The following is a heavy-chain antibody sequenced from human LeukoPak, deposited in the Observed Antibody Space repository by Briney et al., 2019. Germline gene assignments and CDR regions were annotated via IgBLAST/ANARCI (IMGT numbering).Heavy chain of an antibody. J-gene: IGHJ4*02. CDR2: IYTGGRT. D-gene: IGHD6-19*01. Sequence: GGSLRLSCAASGFTVSSNYMSWVRQAPGKGLEWVSVIYTGGRTYYADSVKGRFTISRDNSKNTLYLQMNSLRAEDTAVYYCARGGSGWFSDDWGQGTLVTVSS. V-gene: IGHV3-66*01. CDR3: ARGGSGWFSDD. CDR1: GFTVSSNY.